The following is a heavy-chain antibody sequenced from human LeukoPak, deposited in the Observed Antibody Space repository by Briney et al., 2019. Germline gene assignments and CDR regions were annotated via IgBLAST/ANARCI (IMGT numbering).Heavy chain of an antibody. CDR3: ARGEYYYDNSGYQDALDI. CDR2: ISSRSSYM. D-gene: IGHD3-22*01. CDR1: KFTFSSFT. Sequence: PGGSLRLSCAASKFTFSSFTMNWVRQAPGKGLEWVSSISSRSSYMYYSDSVKGRFTISRDNAKNSLYLQMDSLRAEDTAVYYCARGEYYYDNSGYQDALDIWGQGTLVTVSS. J-gene: IGHJ3*02. V-gene: IGHV3-21*01.